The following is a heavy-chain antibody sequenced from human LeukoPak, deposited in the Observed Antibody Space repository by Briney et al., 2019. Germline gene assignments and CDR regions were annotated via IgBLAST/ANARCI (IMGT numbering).Heavy chain of an antibody. CDR3: VVVVEPPDSDGFDV. D-gene: IGHD1-14*01. V-gene: IGHV3-23*01. CDR2: ISGSGGST. Sequence: GGSLRLSCAVSGITLSNYGMSWVRQAPGKGLEWVAGISGSGGSTNYADSVKGRFTISRDNPKNTLYLQMNSLTIEDTAVYYCVVVVEPPDSDGFDVWGQGTMITVSS. CDR1: GITLSNYG. J-gene: IGHJ3*01.